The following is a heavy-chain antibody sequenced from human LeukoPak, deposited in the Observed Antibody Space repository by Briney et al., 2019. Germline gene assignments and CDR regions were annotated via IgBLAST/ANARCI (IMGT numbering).Heavy chain of an antibody. CDR1: GFNFESHW. CDR3: ARGNNPEY. Sequence: GGSLRLSCAATGFNFESHWMTWVRQFPGKRLEWVGNINPDGSEKYYLDSLRGRFTISRDNARDSFFLHMDNLRRDDTAVYFCARGNNPEYWGQGTAVIVSS. J-gene: IGHJ4*02. D-gene: IGHD1/OR15-1a*01. CDR2: INPDGSEK. V-gene: IGHV3-7*01.